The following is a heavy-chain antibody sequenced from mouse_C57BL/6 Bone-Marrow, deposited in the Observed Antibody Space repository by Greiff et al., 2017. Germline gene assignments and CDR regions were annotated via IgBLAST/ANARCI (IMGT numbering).Heavy chain of an antibody. CDR2: IDPENGAT. CDR1: GFNIKDDY. CDR3: TTSWPWFAY. J-gene: IGHJ3*01. Sequence: EVKLVESGAELVRPGASVKLSCTASGFNIKDDYMHWVKQRPEQGLEWIGWIDPENGATEYASKFQGKATITADTSSNTAYLQLSSLTSEDTAVYYCTTSWPWFAYWGQGTLVTVSA. V-gene: IGHV14-4*01.